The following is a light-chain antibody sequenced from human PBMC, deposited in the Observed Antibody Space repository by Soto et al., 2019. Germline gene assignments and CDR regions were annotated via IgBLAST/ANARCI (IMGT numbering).Light chain of an antibody. J-gene: IGLJ1*01. CDR3: SSYAGSSNV. Sequence: VLTPPPSASGSPGQSVAISCTGTSSDVGGYNYVSWYQQHPGKAPKLMIYEVNKRPSGVPDRFSGSKSGNTASLTVSGLQAVDEADYYCSSYAGSSNVFGTGTKVTVL. CDR1: SSDVGGYNY. V-gene: IGLV2-8*01. CDR2: EVN.